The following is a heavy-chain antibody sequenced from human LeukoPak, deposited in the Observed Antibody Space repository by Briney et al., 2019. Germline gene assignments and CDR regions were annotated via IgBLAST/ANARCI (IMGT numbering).Heavy chain of an antibody. Sequence: ASVKVSCKASGGTFSSYAISWVRQAPGQGLEWMGGIIPIFGTANYAQKFQGRVTITTDESTSTAYMELSSLRSEDAAVYYCARGASVTNEGIYYYYYMDVWGKGTTVTVPS. CDR2: IIPIFGTA. J-gene: IGHJ6*03. V-gene: IGHV1-69*05. CDR1: GGTFSSYA. CDR3: ARGASVTNEGIYYYYYMDV. D-gene: IGHD4-11*01.